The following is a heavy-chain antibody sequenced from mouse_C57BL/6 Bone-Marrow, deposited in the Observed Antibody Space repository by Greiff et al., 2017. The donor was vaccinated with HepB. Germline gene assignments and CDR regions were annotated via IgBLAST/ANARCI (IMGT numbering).Heavy chain of an antibody. CDR1: GYAFSSSW. V-gene: IGHV1-82*01. J-gene: IGHJ3*01. CDR3: ARYTTGAY. D-gene: IGHD1-1*01. Sequence: VQLQQSGPELVKPGASVKISCKASGYAFSSSWMNWVKQRPGKGLEWIGRIYPGDGDTNYNGKFKGKATLTADKSSSTAYMQLSSLTSEDSAVYIGARYTTGAYWGQGTLVTVSA. CDR2: IYPGDGDT.